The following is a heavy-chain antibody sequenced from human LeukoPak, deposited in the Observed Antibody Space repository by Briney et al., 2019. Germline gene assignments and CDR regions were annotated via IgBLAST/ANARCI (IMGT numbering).Heavy chain of an antibody. CDR2: TYYRSKWYN. CDR3: SRGGRGDSGSXSGFDY. V-gene: IGHV6-1*01. Sequence: SQTVSLTCAISGYSVSSNSVAWNWIRQSPSRGLEWLGRTYYRSKWYNDYAVSVKSRITINPDTSKNQFSLQLNSVTPEDTAVYYCSRGGRGDSGSXSGFDYWGQGXLXTVSS. J-gene: IGHJ4*02. D-gene: IGHD1-26*01. CDR1: GYSVSSNSVA.